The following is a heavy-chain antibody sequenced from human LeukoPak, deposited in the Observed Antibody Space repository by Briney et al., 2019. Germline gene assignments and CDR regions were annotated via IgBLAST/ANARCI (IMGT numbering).Heavy chain of an antibody. CDR3: ARGSADAVVVPDY. CDR2: IYYSGST. J-gene: IGHJ4*02. Sequence: SETLSLTCTVSGGSISSGDYYWSWIRQPPGKGLEWIGYIYYSGSTYYNPSLKSRVTISVDTSKNQFSLKLSSVTAADTAVYYCARGSADAVVVPDYWGQGTLVTVSS. CDR1: GGSISSGDYY. D-gene: IGHD2-21*01. V-gene: IGHV4-30-4*01.